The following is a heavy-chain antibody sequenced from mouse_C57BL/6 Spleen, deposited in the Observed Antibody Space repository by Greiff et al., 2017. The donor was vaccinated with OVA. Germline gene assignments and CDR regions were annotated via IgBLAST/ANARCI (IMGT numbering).Heavy chain of an antibody. V-gene: IGHV1-54*01. CDR1: GYAFTNYL. CDR3: ARRGYGSSYDYAMDY. CDR2: LNPGSGGT. J-gene: IGHJ4*01. Sequence: QVQLQQSGAKLVRPGTSVKVSCKASGYAFTNYLIEWVKQRPGQGLEWIGVLNPGSGGTNYNEKFKGKATLTADKSSSTAYMQLSSLTSEDSAVYFGARRGYGSSYDYAMDYWGQGTSVTVSS. D-gene: IGHD1-1*01.